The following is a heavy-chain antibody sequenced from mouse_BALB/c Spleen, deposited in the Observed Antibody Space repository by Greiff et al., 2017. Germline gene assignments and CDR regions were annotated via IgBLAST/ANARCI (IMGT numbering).Heavy chain of an antibody. CDR1: GFTFSSYT. Sequence: EVMLVESGGGLVQPGGSLKLSCAASGFTFSSYTMSWVRQTPEKRLEWVAYISNGGGSTYYPDTVKGRFTISRDNAKNTLYLQMSSLKSEDTAMYSCATGGFAYWGQGTLVTVSA. CDR2: ISNGGGST. CDR3: ATGGFAY. J-gene: IGHJ3*01. V-gene: IGHV5-12-2*01.